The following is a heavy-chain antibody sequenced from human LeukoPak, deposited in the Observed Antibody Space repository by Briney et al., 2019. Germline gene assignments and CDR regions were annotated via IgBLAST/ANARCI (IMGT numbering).Heavy chain of an antibody. D-gene: IGHD6-6*01. Sequence: PSETLSLTCAVYGGSFSGYYWSWLRQPPGKGLEGIGEINHSGSTNYNPSLKSRVTISVDTSKNQFSLKLSSVTAADTAVYYCARKGKQLVPYYYYYYYMDVWGKGTTVTVSS. CDR2: INHSGST. CDR3: ARKGKQLVPYYYYYYYMDV. J-gene: IGHJ6*03. CDR1: GGSFSGYY. V-gene: IGHV4-34*01.